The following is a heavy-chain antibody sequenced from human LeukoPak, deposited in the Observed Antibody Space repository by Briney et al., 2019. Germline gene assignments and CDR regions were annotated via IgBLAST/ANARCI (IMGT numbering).Heavy chain of an antibody. V-gene: IGHV3-48*02. Sequence: GWSLRLSCAASGFTFSSYSMNWVRQAPGKGLEWVSYISSSSSTIYYTDSVKGRFTISRDNAQNSLYLQMNSLRDEDTAVYYCARDTSGDYGMDVWGQGNTVTVSS. D-gene: IGHD4-17*01. CDR3: ARDTSGDYGMDV. J-gene: IGHJ6*02. CDR1: GFTFSSYS. CDR2: ISSSSSTI.